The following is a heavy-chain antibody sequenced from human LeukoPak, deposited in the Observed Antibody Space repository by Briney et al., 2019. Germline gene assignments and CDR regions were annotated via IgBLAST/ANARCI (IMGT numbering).Heavy chain of an antibody. CDR2: INPNSGGT. J-gene: IGHJ6*03. Sequence: GASVKVSCKASGYTFTGYYMHWVRQAPGQGLEWMGWINPNSGGTNYAQKFQGRVTMTRDTSISTAYMELSRLRSDDTAVYYCARDGVVVPARIPFYYYYYMDVWGKGTTVTVSS. CDR1: GYTFTGYY. V-gene: IGHV1-2*02. CDR3: ARDGVVVPARIPFYYYYYMDV. D-gene: IGHD2-2*01.